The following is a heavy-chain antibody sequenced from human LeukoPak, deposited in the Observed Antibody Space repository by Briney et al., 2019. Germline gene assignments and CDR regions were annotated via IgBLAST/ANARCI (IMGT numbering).Heavy chain of an antibody. CDR3: ASADIVVVPAAIDYYYYGMDV. Sequence: EASVKVSCKASGYTFTSYDINWVRQATGQGLEWMGWMNPNSGNTGYAQKFQGRVTMTRNTSISTAYMELSSLRSKDTAVYYCASADIVVVPAAIDYYYYGMDVWGQGTTVTVSS. CDR2: MNPNSGNT. D-gene: IGHD2-2*01. J-gene: IGHJ6*02. CDR1: GYTFTSYD. V-gene: IGHV1-8*01.